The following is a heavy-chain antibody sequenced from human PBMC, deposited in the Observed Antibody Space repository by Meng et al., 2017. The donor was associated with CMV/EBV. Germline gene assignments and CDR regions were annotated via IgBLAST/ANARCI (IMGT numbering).Heavy chain of an antibody. D-gene: IGHD5-24*01. CDR2: INSDGSST. Sequence: GGSLRLSCAASGFTFSSYWMHWVRQAPGKGLVWVSRINSDGSSTSYADSVKGRFTISRDNAKNSLYLQMNSLRAEDTAVYYCAAPRWLQSRPSRFYYGMDVWGQGTTVTVSS. CDR3: AAPRWLQSRPSRFYYGMDV. J-gene: IGHJ6*02. V-gene: IGHV3-74*01. CDR1: GFTFSSYW.